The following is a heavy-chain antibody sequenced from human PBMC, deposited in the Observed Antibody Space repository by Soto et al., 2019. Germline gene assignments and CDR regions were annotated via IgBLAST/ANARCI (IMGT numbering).Heavy chain of an antibody. J-gene: IGHJ5*02. CDR1: GFPFSSYA. Sequence: PGGSLRLSCAASGFPFSSYAMSWVRQAPGKGLEWVSAISGSGGSTYYADSVKGRFTISRDNSKNTLYLQMNSLRAEDTAVYYCAKSPGATDYDFWSGFVNWFDPWGQGTLVTVSS. CDR3: AKSPGATDYDFWSGFVNWFDP. D-gene: IGHD3-3*01. CDR2: ISGSGGST. V-gene: IGHV3-23*01.